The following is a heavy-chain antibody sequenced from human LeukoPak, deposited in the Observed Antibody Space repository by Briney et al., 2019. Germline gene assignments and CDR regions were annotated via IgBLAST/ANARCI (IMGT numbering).Heavy chain of an antibody. Sequence: SETLSLTCTVSGGSISSYYWSWIRQPPGKGLEWIGYIYYSGSTNYNPSPKSRVTISVDTSKNQFSLKLSSVTAADTAVYYCARARHYYGSGSYYLDYYYGMDVWGQGTTVTVSS. D-gene: IGHD3-10*01. V-gene: IGHV4-59*01. CDR2: IYYSGST. CDR3: ARARHYYGSGSYYLDYYYGMDV. CDR1: GGSISSYY. J-gene: IGHJ6*02.